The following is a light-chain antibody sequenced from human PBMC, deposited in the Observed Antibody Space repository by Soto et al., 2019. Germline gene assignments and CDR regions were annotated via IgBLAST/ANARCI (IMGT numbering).Light chain of an antibody. CDR1: QSVSSY. Sequence: EIVLTQSPATLSLSPGERATLSCRASQSVSSYLAWYQQKPGQAPRLLIYDASNRATGIPTRFRGSGSGTDFTLTISRVEPADFAVYYCQRRSNWPPRTWTFGQGTKVEIK. CDR2: DAS. CDR3: QRRSNWPPRTWT. J-gene: IGKJ1*01. V-gene: IGKV3-11*01.